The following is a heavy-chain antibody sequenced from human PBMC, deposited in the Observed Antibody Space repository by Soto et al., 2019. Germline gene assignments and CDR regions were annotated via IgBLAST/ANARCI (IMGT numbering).Heavy chain of an antibody. Sequence: SETLSLTCTVSGGSISSSSYYWGWIRQPPGKGLEWIGSIYYSGSTYYNPSLKSRVTISVDTSKNQFSLKLSSVTAADTAVYYCARRPLASNWNDDPLNYFDYWGQGTLVTVSS. J-gene: IGHJ4*02. CDR1: GGSISSSSYY. D-gene: IGHD1-1*01. CDR3: ARRPLASNWNDDPLNYFDY. V-gene: IGHV4-39*01. CDR2: IYYSGST.